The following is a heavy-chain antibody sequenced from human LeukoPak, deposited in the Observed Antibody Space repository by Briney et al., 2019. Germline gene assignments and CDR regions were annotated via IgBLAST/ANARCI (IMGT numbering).Heavy chain of an antibody. J-gene: IGHJ3*02. CDR1: GFTFQYHG. V-gene: IGHV3-64*01. Sequence: GGSLRLSCVVSGFTFQYHGMSWVRQAPGKGLEHVSAISSNGGVTNYANSMKGRFTISRDNSKNTLYLQMGSLRAEDMAVYYCARVGGSIPDAFDIWGQGTMVTVSS. CDR2: ISSNGGVT. CDR3: ARVGGSIPDAFDI. D-gene: IGHD2-21*01.